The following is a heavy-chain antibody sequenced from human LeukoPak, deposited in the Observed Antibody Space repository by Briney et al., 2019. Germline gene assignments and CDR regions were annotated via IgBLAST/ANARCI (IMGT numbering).Heavy chain of an antibody. J-gene: IGHJ4*02. CDR3: ARVYYYDSSGLDY. CDR1: GFTFSSYE. Sequence: PGGSLRLSCAASGFTFSSYEMNWVRQAPGKGLEWVSAISGSGVSTYYADSVKGRFTISRDTSNNTLYLQMNSLRAEDTAVYYCARVYYYDSSGLDYWGQGTLVTVSS. V-gene: IGHV3-23*01. D-gene: IGHD3-22*01. CDR2: ISGSGVST.